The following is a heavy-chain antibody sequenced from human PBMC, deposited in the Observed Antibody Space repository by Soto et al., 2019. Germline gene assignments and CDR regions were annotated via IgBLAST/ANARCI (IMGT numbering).Heavy chain of an antibody. J-gene: IGHJ6*02. CDR2: IYPGDSDT. V-gene: IGHV5-51*01. Sequence: GESLKISCKGSGYSFTSYWIGWVRQMPGKGLEWMGIIYPGDSDTRYSPSFQGQVTISADKSISTAYLQWSSLKASDTAMYYCARGDYSNYGYYYYVIDVWAQGTTVPVSS. CDR1: GYSFTSYW. D-gene: IGHD4-4*01. CDR3: ARGDYSNYGYYYYVIDV.